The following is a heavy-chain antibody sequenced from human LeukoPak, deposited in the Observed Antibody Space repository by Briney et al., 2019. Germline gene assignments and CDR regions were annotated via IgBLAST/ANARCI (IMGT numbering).Heavy chain of an antibody. V-gene: IGHV1-2*02. CDR3: ARDVSGANWFDP. D-gene: IGHD4-17*01. CDR2: INPKSGGR. J-gene: IGHJ5*02. Sequence: ASVKVSCKASGYTLTGYYMHWVRQAPGQGLEWMGWINPKSGGRNYAQKFQDRVTMTRDTSIRTAYMELRSLGSDDTAVYYCARDVSGANWFDPWGQGTLVTVSA. CDR1: GYTLTGYY.